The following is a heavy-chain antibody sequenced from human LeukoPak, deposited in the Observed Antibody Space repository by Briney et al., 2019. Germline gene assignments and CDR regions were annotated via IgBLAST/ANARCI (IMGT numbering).Heavy chain of an antibody. D-gene: IGHD1-1*01. Sequence: GRSLRLSCAASGFPFSGYGMNWVRQAPGKGLEWVTVISDDARNEDYTDSVKGRFTISRDNSKNILYLRMNSLRVEDTAVYYCAKGVASSIWNAMDVWGQGTLVTVSS. J-gene: IGHJ4*02. V-gene: IGHV3-30*18. CDR2: ISDDARNE. CDR3: AKGVASSIWNAMDV. CDR1: GFPFSGYG.